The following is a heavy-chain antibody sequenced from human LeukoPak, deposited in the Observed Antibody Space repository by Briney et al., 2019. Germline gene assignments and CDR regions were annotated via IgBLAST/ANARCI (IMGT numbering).Heavy chain of an antibody. CDR3: ASDPPYTSSSAW. D-gene: IGHD2-2*01. V-gene: IGHV1-69*01. CDR2: IIPIFGTA. Sequence: SVKVSCKASGGTFSSYAISWVRQAPGQGLEWMGGIIPIFGTANYAQKFQGRVTITADESTSTAYMVLSSLRSEDTAIYYCASDPPYTSSSAWWGQGTLVTVSS. CDR1: GGTFSSYA. J-gene: IGHJ4*02.